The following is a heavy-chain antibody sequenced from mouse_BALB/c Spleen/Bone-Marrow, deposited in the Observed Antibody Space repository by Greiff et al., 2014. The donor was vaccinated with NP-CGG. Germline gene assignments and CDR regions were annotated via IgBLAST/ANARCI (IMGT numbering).Heavy chain of an antibody. V-gene: IGHV1-54*01. J-gene: IGHJ3*01. CDR1: GYAFTNYL. CDR3: ASELGVFAY. CDR2: INPGSGGT. D-gene: IGHD4-1*01. Sequence: QVQLKESGAELVRPGTSVKVSCKASGYAFTNYLIEWVKQRPGQGLEWIGVINPGSGGTNYNEKFKGKATLTADKSSSTAYMRLSSLTSDDSAVYFCASELGVFAYWGQGTLVTVSA.